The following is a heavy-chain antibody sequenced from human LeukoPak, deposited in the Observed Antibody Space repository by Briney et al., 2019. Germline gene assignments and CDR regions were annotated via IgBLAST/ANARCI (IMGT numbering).Heavy chain of an antibody. Sequence: SVKVSCKTSGGTFSNYAFSWVRQAPGQGPEWLGGFVPIYDTVEYARKFQGRVTLTTDESTNTVYMDLTSLSSEDTAVYYCAAPAFYYDTRGYQPRFDHWGQGTLITVSS. D-gene: IGHD3-22*01. CDR1: GGTFSNYA. CDR3: AAPAFYYDTRGYQPRFDH. J-gene: IGHJ4*02. CDR2: FVPIYDTV. V-gene: IGHV1-69*05.